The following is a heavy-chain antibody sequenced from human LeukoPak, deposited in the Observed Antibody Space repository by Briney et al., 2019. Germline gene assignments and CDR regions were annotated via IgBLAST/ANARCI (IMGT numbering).Heavy chain of an antibody. V-gene: IGHV3-73*01. Sequence: GGSLRLSCAASGFTFSGSAIHWVRQSSGKGLEWVGQIDKKDKGYATATAYAASVKGRFTISRDDSINTAYLQMKSLKTEDTAVYYCASTMIVVDGGYWGQGTLVTVSS. J-gene: IGHJ4*02. D-gene: IGHD3-22*01. CDR3: ASTMIVVDGGY. CDR2: IDKKDKGYATAT. CDR1: GFTFSGSA.